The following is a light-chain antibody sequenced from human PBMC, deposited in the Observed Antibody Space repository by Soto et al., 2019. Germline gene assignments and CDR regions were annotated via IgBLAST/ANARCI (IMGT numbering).Light chain of an antibody. CDR2: SSS. CDR3: QQNCLSPWT. Sequence: DIQMTQSPSSLSASVGDRVTITCRTSQSIRNFLNWYQQKPGTVPKLLISSSSTLESGVPSRFSGGGSGTDFTLTITNLQPEDFATYFCQQNCLSPWTFGPGTRVEIK. V-gene: IGKV1-39*01. J-gene: IGKJ1*01. CDR1: QSIRNF.